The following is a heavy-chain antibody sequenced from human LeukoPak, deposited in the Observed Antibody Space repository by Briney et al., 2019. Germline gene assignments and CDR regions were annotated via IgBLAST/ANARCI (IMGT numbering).Heavy chain of an antibody. Sequence: SETLSLTCTVSGGSINSYYWGWFRQPPGKGREWVGSISYSGTTYYHPSLKNRVTISVDTSKTHFSLRLSSLTAADTAVFYCARHREIQYSGSPGEIWGQGTMVTVSS. D-gene: IGHD1-26*01. CDR3: ARHREIQYSGSPGEI. J-gene: IGHJ3*02. CDR1: GGSINSYY. CDR2: ISYSGTT. V-gene: IGHV4-39*01.